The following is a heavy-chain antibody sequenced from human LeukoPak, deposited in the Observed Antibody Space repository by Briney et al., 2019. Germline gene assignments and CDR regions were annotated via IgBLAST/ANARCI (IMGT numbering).Heavy chain of an antibody. CDR1: GFTFSSYG. CDR3: AKDSESYYYYYGMDV. CDR2: ISYDGSNK. J-gene: IGHJ6*02. Sequence: GGSLRLSCAASGFTFSSYGMHWVRQAPGKGLEWVAVISYDGSNKYYADSVKGRFTISRGSSKNTLYLQMNSLRAEDTAVYYCAKDSESYYYYYGMDVWGQGTTVTVSS. V-gene: IGHV3-30*18.